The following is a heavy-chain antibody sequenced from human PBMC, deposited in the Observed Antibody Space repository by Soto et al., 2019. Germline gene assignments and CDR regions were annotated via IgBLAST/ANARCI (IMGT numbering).Heavy chain of an antibody. CDR1: GGTFSSYA. D-gene: IGHD1-7*01. J-gene: IGHJ6*02. CDR2: IIPIFGTA. V-gene: IGHV1-69*13. CDR3: ASPHKLELRIYYHGMDV. Sequence: SVKVSCKASGGTFSSYAISWVRQAPGQGLEWMGGIIPIFGTANYAQKFQGRVTITADESTSTAYMELSSLRSEDTAVYYCASPHKLELRIYYHGMDVWGQGTTVTVS.